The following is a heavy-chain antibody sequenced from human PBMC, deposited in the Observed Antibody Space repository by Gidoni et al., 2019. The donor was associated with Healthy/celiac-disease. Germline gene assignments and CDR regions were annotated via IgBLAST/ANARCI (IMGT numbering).Heavy chain of an antibody. V-gene: IGHV3-30-3*01. J-gene: IGHJ4*02. Sequence: YDGSNKYYADSVKGRFTISRDNSKNTLYLQMNSLRAEDTAVYYCARVASGATGDYWGQGTLVTVSS. D-gene: IGHD1-26*01. CDR2: YDGSNK. CDR3: ARVASGATGDY.